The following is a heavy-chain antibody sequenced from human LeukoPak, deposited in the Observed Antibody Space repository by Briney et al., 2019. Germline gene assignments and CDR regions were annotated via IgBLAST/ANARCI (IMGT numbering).Heavy chain of an antibody. Sequence: GASVKVSCKASGYTFTGYYMHWLRQAPGQGLEWMGWINPNSGGTNYAQKFQGWVTMTRDTSISTAYMELSRLRSDDTAVYYCARGVSGYGKEMFDYWGQGTLVTVSS. D-gene: IGHD5-12*01. CDR1: GYTFTGYY. J-gene: IGHJ4*02. V-gene: IGHV1-2*04. CDR2: INPNSGGT. CDR3: ARGVSGYGKEMFDY.